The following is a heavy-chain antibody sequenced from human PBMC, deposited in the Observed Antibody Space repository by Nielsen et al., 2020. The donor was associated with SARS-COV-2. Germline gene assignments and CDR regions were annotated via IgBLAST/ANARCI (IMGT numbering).Heavy chain of an antibody. CDR1: GYTFTSYY. D-gene: IGHD6-13*01. CDR2: INPTTYST. Sequence: ASVKVSCKASGYTFTSYYMHWVRRAPGQGLEWMGIINPTTYSTTYAQKFQGRVTMTRDTSSSTVYMELSGLTSDDTAVYYCVVAAGTVLFDPWGQGTLVTVSS. CDR3: VVAAGTVLFDP. J-gene: IGHJ5*02. V-gene: IGHV1-46*01.